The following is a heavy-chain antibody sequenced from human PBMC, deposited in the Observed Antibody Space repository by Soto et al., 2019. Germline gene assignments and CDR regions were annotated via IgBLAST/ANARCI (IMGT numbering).Heavy chain of an antibody. CDR3: ARGRGYYYDSSGFNWFDP. J-gene: IGHJ5*02. V-gene: IGHV4-30-4*01. CDR2: IFSSGST. CDR1: CGSISSGDYY. D-gene: IGHD3-22*01. Sequence: SETLSLTCTVSCGSISSGDYYWSWVRQPPGKGLEWIAYIFSSGSTYYNPSLKSRITMSVDTSKNQFSLKVISVTAADTAMYYCARGRGYYYDSSGFNWFDPWGQGTLVTVSS.